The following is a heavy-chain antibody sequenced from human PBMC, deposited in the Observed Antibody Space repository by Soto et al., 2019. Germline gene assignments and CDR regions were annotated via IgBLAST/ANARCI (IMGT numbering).Heavy chain of an antibody. CDR3: ARGAGIAVAGTSFDX. J-gene: IGHJ4*01. CDR2: IYPGDSDT. CDR1: GYRFTSYW. D-gene: IGHD6-19*01. Sequence: GESMKVSCKGAGYRFTSYWIGWVRKIPGKGLEWMGIIYPGDSDTRYSPSFQGQVTISADKSISTAYLQMNSLRAEDTAVYYCARGAGIAVAGTSFDXXGXXTLV. V-gene: IGHV5-51*01.